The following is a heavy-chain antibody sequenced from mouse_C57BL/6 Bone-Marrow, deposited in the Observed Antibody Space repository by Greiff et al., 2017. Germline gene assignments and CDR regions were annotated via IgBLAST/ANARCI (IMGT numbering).Heavy chain of an antibody. Sequence: VQLKESGGGLVQPGGSLKLSCAASGFTFSDYYMYWVRQTPEKRLEWVAYISNGGGSTYYPDTVKGRFTISRSNAKNTLYLQMSRLKSEDTAMYYCASHYYSNYDGYFDVWGTGTTVTVSS. D-gene: IGHD2-5*01. V-gene: IGHV5-12*01. CDR1: GFTFSDYY. CDR2: ISNGGGST. CDR3: ASHYYSNYDGYFDV. J-gene: IGHJ1*03.